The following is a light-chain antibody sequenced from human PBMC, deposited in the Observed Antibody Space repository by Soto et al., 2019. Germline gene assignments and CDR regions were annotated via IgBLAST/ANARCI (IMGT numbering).Light chain of an antibody. V-gene: IGKV1-12*01. CDR2: TAS. CDR3: QQGDRFPLT. CDR1: QSINRC. Sequence: DIQMTQSPSSVSASVGDRVTITCRASQSINRCLAWYQQKPGEDPKLLIYTASILQGGVPSRFSGSGSGTDFTLTINSLQPEDFATYYCQQGDRFPLTFGAGTRVDIK. J-gene: IGKJ4*01.